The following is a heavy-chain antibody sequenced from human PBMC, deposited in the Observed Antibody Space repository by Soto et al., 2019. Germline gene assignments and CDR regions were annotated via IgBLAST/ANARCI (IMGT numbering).Heavy chain of an antibody. J-gene: IGHJ4*02. Sequence: ETLTLSSAASGCYFTSYAISWVHQTPGEGLEGVSAISGSGGSLYSPDSVKGRYTISRDNSKNPPYLHMSSRRAEDTAVYYCAKVDTMCGVVINFEYWGQGTPVTVSA. D-gene: IGHD3-3*01. CDR3: AKVDTMCGVVINFEY. CDR1: GCYFTSYA. CDR2: ISGSGGSL. V-gene: IGHV3-23*01.